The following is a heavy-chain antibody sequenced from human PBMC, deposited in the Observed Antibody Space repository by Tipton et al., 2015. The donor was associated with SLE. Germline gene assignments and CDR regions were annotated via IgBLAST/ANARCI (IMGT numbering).Heavy chain of an antibody. J-gene: IGHJ4*02. D-gene: IGHD6-19*01. CDR3: ARGSGYSSGWFDY. CDR2: IYYSGST. V-gene: IGHV4-59*12. Sequence: LSLTCTVSGGSISSYYWSWIRQPPGKGLEWIGYIYYSGSTNYNPSLKSRVTISVDTSKNQFSLKLSSVTAADTAVYYCARGSGYSSGWFDYWGQGTLVTVSS. CDR1: GGSISSYY.